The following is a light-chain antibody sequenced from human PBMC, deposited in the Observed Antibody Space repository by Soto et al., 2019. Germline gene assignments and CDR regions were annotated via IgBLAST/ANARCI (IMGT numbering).Light chain of an antibody. CDR1: QSVSRN. CDR3: QQYNNWPPST. J-gene: IGKJ5*01. V-gene: IGKV3-15*01. Sequence: EIVMPQSPATLSVSPGERATLSCRASQSVSRNLAWYQQKPGQAPRLLIFGASTRATGIPDRFSATGSGTEFTLTISSLQSEDFAVYYCQQYNNWPPSTFGQGTRLEIK. CDR2: GAS.